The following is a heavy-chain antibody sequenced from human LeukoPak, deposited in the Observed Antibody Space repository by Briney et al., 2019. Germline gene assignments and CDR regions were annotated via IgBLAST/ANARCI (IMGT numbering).Heavy chain of an antibody. J-gene: IGHJ4*02. CDR3: ARESESGYYLSY. V-gene: IGHV3-66*01. CDR1: GFTVSSNY. CDR2: IYSGGRT. Sequence: GGSLRLSCAASGFTVSSNYMSWVRQAPGKGLEWVSVIYSGGRTYYAGSVKDRFTISRDNSKNTLYLQMNSLRAEDTAVYYCARESESGYYLSYWGQGTLVTVSS. D-gene: IGHD3-22*01.